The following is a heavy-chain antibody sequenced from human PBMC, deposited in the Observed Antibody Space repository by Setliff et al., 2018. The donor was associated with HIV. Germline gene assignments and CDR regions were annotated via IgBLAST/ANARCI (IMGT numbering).Heavy chain of an antibody. CDR3: ARSVARDYWYFGH. CDR1: GDSINNYH. J-gene: IGHJ2*01. Sequence: SETLSLTCTVSGDSINNYHWSWIRQPPGEGLEFLGFFHYRGSPIYNPSLKSRVNISVDTSKNQFSLNLTSVTAADTAVYYCARSVARDYWYFGHWGRGTLVTVLL. CDR2: FHYRGSP. D-gene: IGHD6-6*01. V-gene: IGHV4-59*01.